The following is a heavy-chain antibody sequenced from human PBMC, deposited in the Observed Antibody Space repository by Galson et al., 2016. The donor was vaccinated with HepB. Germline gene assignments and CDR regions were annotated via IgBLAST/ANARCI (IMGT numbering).Heavy chain of an antibody. D-gene: IGHD1-1*01. V-gene: IGHV3-11*03. J-gene: IGHJ3*01. CDR2: IDSSSRFP. CDR3: ARRKFDWNDVEGPFDL. CDR1: GSTLSDFY. Sequence: SLRLSCAASGSTLSDFYMSWIRQAPGKGLEGSSYIDSSSRFPNYADSVKGRFTNSRDNVKKSVHLQISNLGVEDTAIYYCARRKFDWNDVEGPFDLWGPGTMVTVSS.